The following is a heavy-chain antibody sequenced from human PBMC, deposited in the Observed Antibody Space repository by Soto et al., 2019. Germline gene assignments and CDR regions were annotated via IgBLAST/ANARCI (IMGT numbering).Heavy chain of an antibody. CDR2: LGPDGRNT. CDR1: EFSFSRHA. CDR3: VKQMTTWTDSFFDF. D-gene: IGHD4-17*01. Sequence: GGSLRLSCVASEFSFSRHAMTWVRQAAGKGLQWVAGLGPDGRNTFYGESVRGRFTISRDNSRNTLYLQMSSLRAEDTAVYFCVKQMTTWTDSFFDFWGQGIQVTVSS. V-gene: IGHV3-23*01. J-gene: IGHJ4*02.